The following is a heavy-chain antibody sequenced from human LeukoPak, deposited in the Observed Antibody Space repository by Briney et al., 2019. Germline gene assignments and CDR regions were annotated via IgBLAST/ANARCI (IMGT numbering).Heavy chain of an antibody. CDR1: GFTFSSYW. D-gene: IGHD5-18*01. V-gene: IGHV3-7*01. Sequence: GGSLRLSCAASGFTFSSYWMSWVRQAPGKGLEWVANIKKDGSEKYYVDSVKGRFTISRDNAKKSLYLQMSSLRAEDTAVYYCARHLSGVTGYTYGRGIDYWGQGTLVTVSS. J-gene: IGHJ4*02. CDR3: ARHLSGVTGYTYGRGIDY. CDR2: IKKDGSEK.